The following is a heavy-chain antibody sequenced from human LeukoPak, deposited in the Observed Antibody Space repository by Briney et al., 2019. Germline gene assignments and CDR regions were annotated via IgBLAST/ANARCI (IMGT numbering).Heavy chain of an antibody. CDR3: ARSRYQLLQYNWFDP. V-gene: IGHV4-38-2*01. J-gene: IGHJ5*02. CDR1: GYSISSGYY. CDR2: IYHSGST. D-gene: IGHD2-2*01. Sequence: SETLSLTCAVSGYSISSGYYWGWIRQPPGKGLEWIGSIYHSGSTYYNPSLKSRVTISVDTSKNQFSLKLSSVTAADTAAYYCARSRYQLLQYNWFDPWGQGTLVTVSS.